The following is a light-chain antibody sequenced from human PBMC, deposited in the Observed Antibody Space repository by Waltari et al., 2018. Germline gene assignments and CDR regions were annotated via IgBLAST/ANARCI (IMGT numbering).Light chain of an antibody. J-gene: IGKJ3*01. CDR2: GAS. V-gene: IGKV3-15*01. Sequence: EIVMTQSPGTLSVSPGERATLSCRASQSVSSNLAWYQQKPGQAPRLLISGASTRATGIPARFSCSGSGTEFTLTISSMQSEDFAVYYCQQYNNWPRGFTFGPGTKVDIK. CDR3: QQYNNWPRGFT. CDR1: QSVSSN.